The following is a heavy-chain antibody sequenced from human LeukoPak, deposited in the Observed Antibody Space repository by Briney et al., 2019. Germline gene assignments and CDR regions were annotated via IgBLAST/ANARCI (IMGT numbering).Heavy chain of an antibody. V-gene: IGHV4-38-2*02. CDR1: GYSISSGYY. Sequence: SETLSLTCTVSGYSISSGYYWGWIRQPPGKGLEWIGSIYHSGSTYYNPSLKSRVTISVDTSKNQFSLKLSSVTAADTAVYYCARVPYYYGSGSNDAFDIWGQGTMVTVSS. CDR2: IYHSGST. CDR3: ARVPYYYGSGSNDAFDI. D-gene: IGHD3-10*01. J-gene: IGHJ3*02.